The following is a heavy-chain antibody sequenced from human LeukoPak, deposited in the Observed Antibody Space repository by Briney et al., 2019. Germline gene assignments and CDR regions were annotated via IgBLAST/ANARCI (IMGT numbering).Heavy chain of an antibody. CDR1: GFTFSSYG. CDR2: IWYDGSNK. J-gene: IGHJ5*02. CDR3: ARDYSYDPGYYDDSSGYYYINWFDP. Sequence: TGGSLRLSCAASGFTFSSYGMHWVRQAPGKGLEWVAVIWYDGSNKYYADSVKGRFTISRDNSKNTLYLQMNSLRAEDTALYHYARDYSYDPGYYDDSSGYYYINWFDPWGQGTLVTVSS. V-gene: IGHV3-33*01. D-gene: IGHD3-22*01.